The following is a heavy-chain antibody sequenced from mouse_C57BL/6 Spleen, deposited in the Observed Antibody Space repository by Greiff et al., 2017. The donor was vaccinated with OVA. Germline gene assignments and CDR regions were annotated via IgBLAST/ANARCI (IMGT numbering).Heavy chain of an antibody. CDR1: GFNIKDDY. V-gene: IGHV14-4*01. CDR2: IDPENGDT. CDR3: TTPHYGNPYWYFDV. J-gene: IGHJ1*03. D-gene: IGHD2-1*01. Sequence: EVHLVESGAELVRPGASVKLSCTASGFNIKDDYMHWVKQRPEQGLEWIGWIDPENGDTDYASKFQGKATITADTSSNTAYLQLSSLTSEDTAVYYCTTPHYGNPYWYFDVWGTGTTVTVSS.